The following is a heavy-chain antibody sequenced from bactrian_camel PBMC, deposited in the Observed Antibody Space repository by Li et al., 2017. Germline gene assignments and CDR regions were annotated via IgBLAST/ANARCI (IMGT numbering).Heavy chain of an antibody. CDR3: ATGGITWGDELTY. Sequence: HVQLVESGGGLVQPGGSLRLSCAASGFTFSYYWMYWVRQAPGKGLEWVAHTYDDISYYTNSVKGRFTSSRDSAKQTLYLQLDSLKTDDTAMYYCATGGITWGDELTYWGQGTQVTVS. CDR2: HTYDDIS. D-gene: IGHD3*01. J-gene: IGHJ4*01. V-gene: IGHV3S1*01. CDR1: GFTFSYYW.